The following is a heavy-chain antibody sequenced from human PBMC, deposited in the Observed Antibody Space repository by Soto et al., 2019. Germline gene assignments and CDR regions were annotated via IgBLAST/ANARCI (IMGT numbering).Heavy chain of an antibody. V-gene: IGHV5-51*01. CDR2: IYPGDSDT. J-gene: IGHJ5*02. Sequence: GESLKISCKGSGYIFPSHWIAWVRQMPGKGLEWMGLIYPGDSDTRYSPSFQGRVIISADKSISTAYLQWSSLKASDTAMYYCARRSRSGYDWVGYNSFVPWGPGTLVTGSS. CDR3: ARRSRSGYDWVGYNSFVP. D-gene: IGHD5-12*01. CDR1: GYIFPSHW.